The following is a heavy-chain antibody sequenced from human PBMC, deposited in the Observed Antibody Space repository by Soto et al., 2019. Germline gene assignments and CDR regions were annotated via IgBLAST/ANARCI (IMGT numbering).Heavy chain of an antibody. J-gene: IGHJ5*02. CDR3: AGRNSLASVSLNFRELSNYKWIDP. CDR2: INHSGST. Sequence: PSETLSLTCAVYGGSFSSYYWNWIRQPPGKGLEWIGEINHSGSTNYNPSLKSRVTISVDTSKNQFSLKLSSVTAADTAVYYCAGRNSLASVSLNFRELSNYKWIDPWGPGTLVTVSS. V-gene: IGHV4-34*01. CDR1: GGSFSSYY. D-gene: IGHD3-16*02.